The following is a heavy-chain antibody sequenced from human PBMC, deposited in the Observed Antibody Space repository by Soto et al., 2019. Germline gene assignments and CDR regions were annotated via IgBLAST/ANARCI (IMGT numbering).Heavy chain of an antibody. CDR2: ISYDGSNK. CDR3: AKTLTPALHCGGDCYSSDAFDY. V-gene: IGHV3-30*18. D-gene: IGHD2-21*02. J-gene: IGHJ4*02. Sequence: GGSLRLSCAASGFTFSSYGMHWVRQAPGKGLEWVAVISYDGSNKYYADSVKGRFTISRDNSKNTLYLQMNSLRAEDTAVYYCAKTLTPALHCGGDCYSSDAFDYWGQGTLVTVSS. CDR1: GFTFSSYG.